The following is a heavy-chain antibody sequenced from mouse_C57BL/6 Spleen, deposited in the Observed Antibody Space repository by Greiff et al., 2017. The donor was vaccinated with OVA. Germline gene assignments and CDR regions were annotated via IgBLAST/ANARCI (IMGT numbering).Heavy chain of an antibody. Sequence: VQLKESGPELVKPGASVKISCKASGYSFTDYNMNWVKQSNGKSLEWIGVINPNYGTTSYNQKFKGKATLTVDQSSSTAYMQLNSLTSEDSAVYYCARGEELGLYYYAMDYWGQGTSVTVSS. V-gene: IGHV1-39*01. D-gene: IGHD4-1*01. CDR3: ARGEELGLYYYAMDY. J-gene: IGHJ4*01. CDR1: GYSFTDYN. CDR2: INPNYGTT.